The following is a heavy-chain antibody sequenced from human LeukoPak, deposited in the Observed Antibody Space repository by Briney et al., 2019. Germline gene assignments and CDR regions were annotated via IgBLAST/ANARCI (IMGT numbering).Heavy chain of an antibody. CDR1: GFTFSSYW. V-gene: IGHV3-7*01. CDR2: IKQDGSDN. CDR3: ARAPTYCTNGVCRRYFDL. Sequence: GGSLRLSCAASGFTFSSYWMRWVRQAPGKGLEWVANIKQDGSDNYYVDSVRGRFTISRDNAKNSLYLQMNSLRAEDTAVYYCARAPTYCTNGVCRRYFDLWGRGTLVTVSS. D-gene: IGHD2-8*01. J-gene: IGHJ2*01.